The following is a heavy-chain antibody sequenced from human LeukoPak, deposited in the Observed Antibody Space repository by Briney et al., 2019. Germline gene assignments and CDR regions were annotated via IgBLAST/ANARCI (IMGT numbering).Heavy chain of an antibody. D-gene: IGHD3-22*01. Sequence: SETLSLTCTVSGGSITNHYWTWIRQTPGKGLEWIGYVSHSGSTNYHPSLASRVTISPDTSKNHFSLNLKSVTAADTAVYYCARDYYDSSVYQYYYDSWGQGTLVIVSS. CDR2: VSHSGST. CDR3: ARDYYDSSVYQYYYDS. J-gene: IGHJ4*02. CDR1: GGSITNHY. V-gene: IGHV4-59*11.